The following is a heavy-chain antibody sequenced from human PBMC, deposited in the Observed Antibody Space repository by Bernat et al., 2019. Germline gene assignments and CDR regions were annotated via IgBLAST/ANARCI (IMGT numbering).Heavy chain of an antibody. V-gene: IGHV6-1*01. Sequence: DSVSSNRAACNWLRQSPSIGLEWLGSTYYRSKWYNDYAVSVKSRITINPYTSKNQFSLQLNSVTPEDTAVYDCARVSGNNRNRYHEAFDIGGQGIMV. J-gene: IGHJ3*02. CDR3: ARVSGNNRNRYHEAFDI. CDR1: DSVSSNRAA. D-gene: IGHD1-14*01. CDR2: TYYRSKWYN.